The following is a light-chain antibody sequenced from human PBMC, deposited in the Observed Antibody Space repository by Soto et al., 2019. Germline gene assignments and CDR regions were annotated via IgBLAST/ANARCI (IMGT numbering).Light chain of an antibody. J-gene: IGKJ2*01. CDR3: QQDGSSPPYT. V-gene: IGKV3-20*01. CDR2: GAS. Sequence: EIVLTQSPGTLSLSPGERATLSCRASQSVSSSYLAWYQQKPGQAPRLLIYGASSRATGIPDRFSGSWSGTDFTLTISSLEPADFAVYYCQQDGSSPPYTFGQGTKLEIK. CDR1: QSVSSSY.